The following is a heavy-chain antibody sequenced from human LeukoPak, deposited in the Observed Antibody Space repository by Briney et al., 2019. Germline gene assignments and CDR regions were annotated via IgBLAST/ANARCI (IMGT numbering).Heavy chain of an antibody. D-gene: IGHD3-22*01. V-gene: IGHV5-51*01. CDR3: ARRQDSSGYSDAFDI. Sequence: GESLKISCQGSGYIFTNYWIGWVRQIPGKGLEWIGIIYPGDSDTRYSPSFQGQVTISADKSISTAYLQWSSLKASDTAMYYCARRQDSSGYSDAFDIWGQGTMVSVSS. CDR2: IYPGDSDT. CDR1: GYIFTNYW. J-gene: IGHJ3*02.